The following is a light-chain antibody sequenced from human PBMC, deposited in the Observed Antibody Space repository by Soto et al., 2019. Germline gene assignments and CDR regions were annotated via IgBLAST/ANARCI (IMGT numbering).Light chain of an antibody. J-gene: IGLJ3*02. V-gene: IGLV2-14*01. CDR3: SSYTSSSPDWV. CDR1: SSDVGGYNY. Sequence: QSALTQPASVSGSPGQSITISCTGTSSDVGGYNYVSWYQQHPGKAPKLMIYEVTNRPSGVSNRVSGSKSGNTASLTISGLQAEDEADYYCSSYTSSSPDWVFGGGTQLTVL. CDR2: EVT.